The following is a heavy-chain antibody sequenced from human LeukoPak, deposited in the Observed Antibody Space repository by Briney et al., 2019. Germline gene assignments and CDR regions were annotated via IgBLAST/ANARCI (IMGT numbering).Heavy chain of an antibody. CDR3: ATDRAAYSGSYYALGY. CDR1: GYTLTELS. J-gene: IGHJ4*02. V-gene: IGHV1-24*01. D-gene: IGHD1-26*01. Sequence: ASVEVSCKVSGYTLTELSMRWVRQAPGKGLEWMGGFDPEDGETIYAQKFQGRVTMTEDTSTDTAYMELSSLRSEDTAVYYCATDRAAYSGSYYALGYWGQGTLVTVSS. CDR2: FDPEDGET.